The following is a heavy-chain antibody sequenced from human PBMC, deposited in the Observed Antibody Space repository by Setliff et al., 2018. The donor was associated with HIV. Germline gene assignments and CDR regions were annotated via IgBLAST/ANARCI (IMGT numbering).Heavy chain of an antibody. CDR3: GGGTNLGYCIRTSCGDSFDY. CDR1: GGTFSNYA. CDR2: IIPIFGTA. V-gene: IGHV1-69*05. D-gene: IGHD2-2*01. Sequence: SVKVSCKASGGTFSNYAISWVRQAPGQGLEWMGGIIPIFGTANYAQKFQGRVTVTSDASTNTVYMELRSLRSEDTAVYFCGGGTNLGYCIRTSCGDSFDYWGQGTLVTVSS. J-gene: IGHJ4*02.